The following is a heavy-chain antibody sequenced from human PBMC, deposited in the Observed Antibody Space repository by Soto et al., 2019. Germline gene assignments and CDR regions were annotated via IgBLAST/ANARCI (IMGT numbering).Heavy chain of an antibody. CDR2: IIPIFGTA. CDR1: GGTFSSYA. V-gene: IGHV1-69*06. D-gene: IGHD2-15*01. J-gene: IGHJ3*02. CDR3: ARPLTGYCSGGSCYAVSSGHDAFDI. Sequence: ASVKVSCKASGGTFSSYAISWVRQAPGQGLEWMGGIIPIFGTANYAQKFQGRVTITADKSTSTAYMELSSLRSEDTAVYYCARPLTGYCSGGSCYAVSSGHDAFDIWGQGTMVTVSS.